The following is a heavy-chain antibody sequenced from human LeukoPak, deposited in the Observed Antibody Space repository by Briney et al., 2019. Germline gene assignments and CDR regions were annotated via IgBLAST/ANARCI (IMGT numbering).Heavy chain of an antibody. CDR1: GGSISSYY. J-gene: IGHJ3*02. CDR3: ARHRTGWSSGDAFDI. V-gene: IGHV4-4*07. Sequence: KPSETLSLTCTVSGGSISSYYRSWIRQPAGKGLEWIGRIYTSGSTNYNPSLKSRVTMSVDTSKNQFSLKLSSVTAADTAVYYCARHRTGWSSGDAFDIWGQGTMVTVSS. CDR2: IYTSGST. D-gene: IGHD3/OR15-3a*01.